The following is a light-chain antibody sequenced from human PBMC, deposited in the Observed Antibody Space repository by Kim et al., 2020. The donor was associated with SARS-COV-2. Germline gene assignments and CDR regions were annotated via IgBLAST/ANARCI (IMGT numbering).Light chain of an antibody. CDR1: QSITMW. V-gene: IGKV1-5*01. CDR3: HQYNSYSHT. Sequence: PSVEDGVPMPCRARQSITMWWAWYQQKPGKAPKLLIYDASSLKRGVPSRFSGSGSGTEFTLTISSLQPEDFATYYCHQYNSYSHTFGQGTKLEI. CDR2: DAS. J-gene: IGKJ2*01.